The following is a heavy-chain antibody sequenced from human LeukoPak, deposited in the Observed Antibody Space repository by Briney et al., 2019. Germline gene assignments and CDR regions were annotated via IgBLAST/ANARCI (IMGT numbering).Heavy chain of an antibody. CDR3: ARDPITIFVRGEYNNWFDP. D-gene: IGHD3-9*01. V-gene: IGHV3-21*01. J-gene: IGHJ5*02. CDR1: GFTFSSYS. CDR2: ISSSSSYI. Sequence: PGGSLRLSCAASGFTFSSYSMNWVRQAPGKGLEWVSSISSSSSYIYYADSVKGRFTISRDNAKNSLYLQMNSLRAEDTAVYYCARDPITIFVRGEYNNWFDPWGQGTLVTVSS.